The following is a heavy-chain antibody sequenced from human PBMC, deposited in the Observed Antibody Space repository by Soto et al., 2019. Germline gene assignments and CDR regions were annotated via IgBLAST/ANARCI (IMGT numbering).Heavy chain of an antibody. CDR1: GGTFSLYA. CDR2: IIPIFGTA. J-gene: IGHJ4*02. Sequence: SVKVSRTASGGTFSLYAIVWVRQAPGQGLEWMGGIIPIFGTANYAQKFQGRVTITADESTSTAYMELSSLRSEDTAVYYCARTLTARFDYWGQGTLVNGPS. V-gene: IGHV1-69*01. CDR3: ARTLTARFDY.